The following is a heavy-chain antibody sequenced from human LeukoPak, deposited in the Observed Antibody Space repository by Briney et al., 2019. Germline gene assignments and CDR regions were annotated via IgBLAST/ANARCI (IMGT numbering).Heavy chain of an antibody. V-gene: IGHV1-69*01. CDR2: IMPIFGTA. Sequence: ASVQVSCKASGGTFSSYAISWVRQAPGQGLEWMAGIMPIFGTANYAQKFQGRVTITADESTSTAYMELSSLRSEDTAVYYCAGRSGNTGDYWGQGTLVTVSS. D-gene: IGHD4-23*01. J-gene: IGHJ4*02. CDR1: GGTFSSYA. CDR3: AGRSGNTGDY.